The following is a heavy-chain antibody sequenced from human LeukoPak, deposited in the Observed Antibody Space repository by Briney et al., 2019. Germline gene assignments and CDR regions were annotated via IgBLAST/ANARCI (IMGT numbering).Heavy chain of an antibody. D-gene: IGHD6-19*01. CDR1: GFTFSSYS. CDR3: ARDLAAVAVN. V-gene: IGHV3-21*01. J-gene: IGHJ4*02. CDR2: ISSSSSYI. Sequence: GGSLRLSCAASGFTFSSYSMNWVRQAPGKGLEWVSSISSSSSYIYYADSVKGRFTISRDNAKNSLYLKMNSLRAEDTAVYYCARDLAAVAVNWGQGTLVTVSS.